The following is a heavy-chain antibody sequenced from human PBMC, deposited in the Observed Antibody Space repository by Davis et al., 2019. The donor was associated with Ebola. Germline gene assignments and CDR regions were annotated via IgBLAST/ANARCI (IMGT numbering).Heavy chain of an antibody. Sequence: SVKVSCKASGGTFSSYTVSWVRQAPGQGLEWMGGIIYIFGAPNYAQKFQGRVTITADKSTSTAYLELSSLRSEDTAVYYCATATSDYHYYYAMDVWGQGTTVTVSS. CDR2: IIYIFGAP. J-gene: IGHJ6*02. CDR3: ATATSDYHYYYAMDV. CDR1: GGTFSSYT. V-gene: IGHV1-69*06. D-gene: IGHD1-26*01.